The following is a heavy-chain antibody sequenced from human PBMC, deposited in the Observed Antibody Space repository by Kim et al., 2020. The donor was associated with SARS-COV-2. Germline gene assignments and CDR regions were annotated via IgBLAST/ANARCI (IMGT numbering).Heavy chain of an antibody. CDR2: VYYSGFT. Sequence: SETLSLTCTVSGGSISGYYWSWIRQTPDKGLEWIGYVYYSGFTNYNPSLKSRVTISVDTAKSQFSLEQSSVTAADTAVYYCAKGAGDGSNHFDFWGQGTL. V-gene: IGHV4-59*13. CDR1: GGSISGYY. D-gene: IGHD1-26*01. CDR3: AKGAGDGSNHFDF. J-gene: IGHJ4*02.